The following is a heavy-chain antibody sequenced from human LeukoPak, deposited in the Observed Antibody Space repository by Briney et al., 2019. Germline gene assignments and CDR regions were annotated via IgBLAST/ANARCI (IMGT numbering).Heavy chain of an antibody. CDR3: ARDGATVTTYYYYYYGMDV. V-gene: IGHV1-46*01. CDR1: GYTFTNYY. Sequence: ASVKVSCKASGYTFTNYYIHWVRQAPGQGLEWMGIINPSGSSTSYAQKFQGRVTMTRDTSTSTVYMELSSLRSEDTAVYYCARDGATVTTYYYYYYGMDVWGQGTTVTVSS. D-gene: IGHD4-17*01. CDR2: INPSGSST. J-gene: IGHJ6*02.